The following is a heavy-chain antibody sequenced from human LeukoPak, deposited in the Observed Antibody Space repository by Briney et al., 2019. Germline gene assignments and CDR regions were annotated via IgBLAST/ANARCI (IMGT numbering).Heavy chain of an antibody. CDR2: ISSSGSTI. CDR1: GFTFSSYE. CDR3: ARDLQIRSSYPDY. V-gene: IGHV3-48*03. Sequence: GGSLRLSCAASGFTFSSYEMNWVRQAPGKGLEWVSYISSSGSTIYYADSVKGRFTISRDNAKNSLYLRTNSLRAEDTAVYYCARDLQIRSSYPDYWGQGTLVTVSS. J-gene: IGHJ4*02. D-gene: IGHD6-6*01.